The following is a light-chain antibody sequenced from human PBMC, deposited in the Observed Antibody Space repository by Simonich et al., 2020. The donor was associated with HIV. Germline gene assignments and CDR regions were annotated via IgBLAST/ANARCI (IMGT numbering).Light chain of an antibody. CDR3: MQALQTPIT. V-gene: IGKV2-29*03. Sequence: DIVMTQTPLSLSVTPGQPASISCKSSQSLLHSDGKTYLYWYLQKPGQSPQLLIYEISNRVSGVPDRFSGGGSGTDFTLIISRVEAEDVGVYYCMQALQTPITFGQGTRLEIK. J-gene: IGKJ5*01. CDR1: QSLLHSDGKTY. CDR2: EIS.